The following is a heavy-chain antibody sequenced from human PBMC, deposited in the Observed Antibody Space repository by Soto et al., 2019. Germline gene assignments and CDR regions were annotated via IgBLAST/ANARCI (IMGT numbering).Heavy chain of an antibody. CDR2: INHDGSKT. D-gene: IGHD6-13*01. V-gene: IGHV3-74*01. J-gene: IGHJ4*02. CDR3: VREPWGFSGTWYDY. Sequence: GGSLRLSCAASKFSFNNYWMHWVRQVPGKGPAWVSRINHDGSKTEYADSVKGRFTISRDNTKNALYLQMNSLRVEDTAMYYCVREPWGFSGTWYDYWGQGTLVTVSS. CDR1: KFSFNNYW.